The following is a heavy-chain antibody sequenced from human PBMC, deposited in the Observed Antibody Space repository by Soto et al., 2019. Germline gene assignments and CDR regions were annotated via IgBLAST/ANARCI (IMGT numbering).Heavy chain of an antibody. CDR1: DGAIIRGGYS. V-gene: IGHV4-30-2*01. D-gene: IGHD3-16*01. CDR2: IYHSGST. J-gene: IGHJ5*02. Sequence: SETLSLTGAVSDGAIIRGGYSWSWIRQPPGKGLEWIGYIYHSGSTYYNPSLKSRVTISVDRSKNQFSLKLSSVTAADTAVYYCAREAGGEFDPWGQGTLVTVSS. CDR3: AREAGGEFDP.